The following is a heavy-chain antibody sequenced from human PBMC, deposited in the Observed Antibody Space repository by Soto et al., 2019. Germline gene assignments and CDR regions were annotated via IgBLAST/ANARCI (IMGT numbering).Heavy chain of an antibody. Sequence: GGSLRLSCAASGFTFDDYTMHWVRQAPGKGLEWVSLISWDGGSTYYADSVKGRFTISRDNSKNSLYLQMSSLRTEDTALYYCAKDLGATYYYGSGKYYGMDVWGQGTTVTVSS. CDR2: ISWDGGST. J-gene: IGHJ6*02. V-gene: IGHV3-43*01. D-gene: IGHD3-10*01. CDR3: AKDLGATYYYGSGKYYGMDV. CDR1: GFTFDDYT.